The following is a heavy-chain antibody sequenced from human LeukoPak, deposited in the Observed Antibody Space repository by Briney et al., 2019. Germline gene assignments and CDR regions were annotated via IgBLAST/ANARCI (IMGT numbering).Heavy chain of an antibody. CDR1: GFTFSNAW. J-gene: IGHJ4*02. D-gene: IGHD1-26*01. Sequence: GGSLRLSCAASGFTFSNAWMSWVRQAPGKGLEWVGQIKTKAQGETTDYAAPAKGRFTISRDDSKNTLYLQMSSLKTDDTAVYYCTAGVGATAQDYWGQGTLVTVSS. CDR3: TAGVGATAQDY. CDR2: IKTKAQGETT. V-gene: IGHV3-15*01.